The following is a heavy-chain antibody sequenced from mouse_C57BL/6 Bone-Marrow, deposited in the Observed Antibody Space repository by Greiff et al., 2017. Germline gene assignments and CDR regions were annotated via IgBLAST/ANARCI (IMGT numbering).Heavy chain of an antibody. CDR3: ARGHYGRVGAY. V-gene: IGHV1-85*01. Sequence: VQLQQSGPELVKPGASVTLSCKASGYTFTSYDINWVKQRPGPGLEWTGWIYPRAGSTTYNEKFTGKATLTVVASSSTAYMELHSLTSDDSAVYFCARGHYGRVGAYWGQGTLVSVSA. D-gene: IGHD1-1*01. CDR2: IYPRAGST. J-gene: IGHJ3*01. CDR1: GYTFTSYD.